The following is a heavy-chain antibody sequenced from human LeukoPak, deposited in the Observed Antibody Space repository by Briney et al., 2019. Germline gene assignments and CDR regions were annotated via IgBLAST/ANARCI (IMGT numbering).Heavy chain of an antibody. D-gene: IGHD6-13*01. CDR2: IKQDGSEK. CDR1: GFTFNNYW. Sequence: PGGSLRLPCAASGFTFNNYWMSWVRQAPGKGLEWVANIKQDGSEKYYVDSVKGRFTISRDNAKNSLYLQMNSLRAEDTALYYCARGRGSSWYDGISYFDYWGQGTLVTVSS. CDR3: ARGRGSSWYDGISYFDY. V-gene: IGHV3-7*01. J-gene: IGHJ4*01.